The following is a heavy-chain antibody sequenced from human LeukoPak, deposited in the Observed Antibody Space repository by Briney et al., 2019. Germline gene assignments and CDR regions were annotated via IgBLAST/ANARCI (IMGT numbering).Heavy chain of an antibody. CDR3: ARVGGSGGYPLDY. Sequence: SETLSLTCTVSGGSISSGGYYWSWICQHPGKGLEWIGYIYYSGSTYYNPSLKSRVTISVDTSKNQFSLKLSSVTAADTAVYYCARVGGSGGYPLDYWGQGTLVTVSS. CDR2: IYYSGST. CDR1: GGSISSGGYY. D-gene: IGHD3-10*01. J-gene: IGHJ4*02. V-gene: IGHV4-31*03.